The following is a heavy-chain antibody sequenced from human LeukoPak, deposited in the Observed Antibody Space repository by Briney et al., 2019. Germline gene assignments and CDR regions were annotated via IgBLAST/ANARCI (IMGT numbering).Heavy chain of an antibody. CDR2: IYSGGST. Sequence: GGSLRLSCAASGFTVSSNYMSWVRQAPGKGLEWVSVIYSGGSTYYADSVKGRFTISRDNSKNTLYLQMNSLRAEDTAVYYCASNTMVQGVISDYWGQGTLVTVSS. J-gene: IGHJ4*02. D-gene: IGHD3-10*01. V-gene: IGHV3-66*01. CDR3: ASNTMVQGVISDY. CDR1: GFTVSSNY.